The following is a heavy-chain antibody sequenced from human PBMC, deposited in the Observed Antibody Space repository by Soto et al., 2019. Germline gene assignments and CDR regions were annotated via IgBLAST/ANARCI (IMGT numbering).Heavy chain of an antibody. D-gene: IGHD4-17*01. CDR1: GYSFTTYG. CDR2: FNTYTGNP. V-gene: IGHV7-4-1*02. CDR3: ARDLDYGGNSEASDV. Sequence: ASVKVSCKASGYSFTTYGMNWVPQAPGQGLEWMGWFNTYTGNPTYAQGFTGRFVFSMDTSASTAYLQISSLKAEDMAMYYCARDLDYGGNSEASDVWGQGTMVTVSS. J-gene: IGHJ3*01.